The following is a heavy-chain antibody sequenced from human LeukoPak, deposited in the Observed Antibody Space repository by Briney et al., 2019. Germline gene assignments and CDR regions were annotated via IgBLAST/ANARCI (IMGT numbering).Heavy chain of an antibody. Sequence: GWSLRLSCAASGFTFSNYEMNWVRQAPGKGLAWVSYISRSSGSSIYYADSVKGRFTISRDNAKNSLYLQMNSLRAEDTAVYYCARDSSGWYYFDYWGQGILVTVSS. V-gene: IGHV3-48*03. D-gene: IGHD6-19*01. CDR1: GFTFSNYE. CDR2: ISRSSGSSI. CDR3: ARDSSGWYYFDY. J-gene: IGHJ4*02.